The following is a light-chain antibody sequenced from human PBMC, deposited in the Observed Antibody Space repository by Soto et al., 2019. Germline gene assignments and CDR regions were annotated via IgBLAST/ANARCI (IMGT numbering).Light chain of an antibody. J-gene: IGKJ4*01. CDR2: AAS. Sequence: IQMTQSPSSLSASVGDRVNITCRASQGIANHLAWYQQQPGKVPRLLIDAASTLQSGVPSRFSGSGSKREFTLTITNLQPEDVATYYCQKYDGVPLTFGGGTKVEIK. CDR1: QGIANH. CDR3: QKYDGVPLT. V-gene: IGKV1-27*01.